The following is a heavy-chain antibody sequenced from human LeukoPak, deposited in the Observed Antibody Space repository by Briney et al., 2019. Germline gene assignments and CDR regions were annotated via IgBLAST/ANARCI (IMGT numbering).Heavy chain of an antibody. CDR1: GGSINDYY. CDR3: ARQPGSFYEVGASDS. D-gene: IGHD1-26*01. V-gene: IGHV4-59*08. CDR2: IYYTGKA. Sequence: PSETLSLTCTVSGGSINDYYWSWIRQSPEKGLECLAYIYYTGKANYNPSLESRLTVSVDTSKNQVFLKLRSVTAADTAVYYCARQPGSFYEVGASDSWGQGTVVTVSS. J-gene: IGHJ5*01.